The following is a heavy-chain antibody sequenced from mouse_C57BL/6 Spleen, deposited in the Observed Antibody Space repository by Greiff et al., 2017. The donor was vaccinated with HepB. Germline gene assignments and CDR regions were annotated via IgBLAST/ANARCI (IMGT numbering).Heavy chain of an antibody. Sequence: EVHLVESGGGLVQPKGSLKLSCAASGFSFNTYAMNWVRQAPGKGLEWVARIRSKSNNYATYYADSVKDRFTISRDDSESMLYLQMNNLKTEDTAMYYCVRQGIYYYGSSYEKGYFDVWGTGTTVTVSS. V-gene: IGHV10-1*01. CDR3: VRQGIYYYGSSYEKGYFDV. CDR2: IRSKSNNYAT. CDR1: GFSFNTYA. D-gene: IGHD1-1*01. J-gene: IGHJ1*03.